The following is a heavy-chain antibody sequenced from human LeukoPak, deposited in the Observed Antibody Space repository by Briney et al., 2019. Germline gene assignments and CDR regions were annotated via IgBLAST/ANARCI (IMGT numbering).Heavy chain of an antibody. CDR2: ISSGSSTI. CDR1: GFTLSSYN. V-gene: IGHV3-48*01. D-gene: IGHD5-18*01. CDR3: ARDQGRYSYGRYYFDY. Sequence: GGSLRLSCVASGFTLSSYNMKWVRQAPGKGLEWVSSISSGSSTIYYADSVKGRFTISRDNAKNSLYLQMNSLRAEDTAVYYCARDQGRYSYGRYYFDYWGQGTLVTVSS. J-gene: IGHJ4*02.